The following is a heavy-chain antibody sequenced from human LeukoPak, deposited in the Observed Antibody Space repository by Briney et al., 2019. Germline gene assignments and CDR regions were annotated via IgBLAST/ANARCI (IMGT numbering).Heavy chain of an antibody. D-gene: IGHD3-16*01. Sequence: ASVKVSCKASGYTFTGYYMHWVRQAPGQELEWMGWINPNSGGTNYAQKFQGRVTMTRDKSISTAYMELSRLRSDDTAVYYCAREGLGNSQYDYWGQGTLVTVSS. J-gene: IGHJ4*02. CDR3: AREGLGNSQYDY. V-gene: IGHV1-2*02. CDR2: INPNSGGT. CDR1: GYTFTGYY.